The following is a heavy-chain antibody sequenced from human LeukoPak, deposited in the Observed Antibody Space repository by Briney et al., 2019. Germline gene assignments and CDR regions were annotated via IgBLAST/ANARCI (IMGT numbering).Heavy chain of an antibody. CDR2: ISWNSDNI. CDR3: AKDLNSGSYPTDAFDM. Sequence: GGSLRLSCAASGFTFSSYSMNWVRQAPGKGLEWVSGISWNSDNIGYVDSVEGRFTISRDNAKNSLYLQMNSLRAEDTALYYCAKDLNSGSYPTDAFDMWGQGTMVTVSS. J-gene: IGHJ3*02. D-gene: IGHD3-10*01. CDR1: GFTFSSYS. V-gene: IGHV3-9*01.